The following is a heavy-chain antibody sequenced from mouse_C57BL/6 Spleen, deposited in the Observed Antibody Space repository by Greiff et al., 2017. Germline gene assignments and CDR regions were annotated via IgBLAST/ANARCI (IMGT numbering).Heavy chain of an antibody. V-gene: IGHV1-55*01. Sequence: VQLQQPGAELVKPGASVKMSCKASGYTFTSYWITWVKQRPGQGLEWIGDIYPGSGSTNYNEKFKSKATLTVDTSSSTAYMQLSSLTSEDSAVYYCARWDGNYEGFDYWGQGTTLTVSS. CDR2: IYPGSGST. CDR3: ARWDGNYEGFDY. CDR1: GYTFTSYW. D-gene: IGHD2-1*01. J-gene: IGHJ2*01.